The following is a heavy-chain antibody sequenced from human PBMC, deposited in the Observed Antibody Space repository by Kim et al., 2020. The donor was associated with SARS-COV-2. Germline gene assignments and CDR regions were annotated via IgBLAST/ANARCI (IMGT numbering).Heavy chain of an antibody. CDR1: GYTFTSYA. V-gene: IGHV7-4-1*02. CDR2: INTNTGNP. D-gene: IGHD3-10*01. CDR3: ARDPLWFGELGGAGGYNWFDP. Sequence: ASVKVSCKASGYTFTSYAMNWVRQAPGQGLEWMGWINTNTGNPTYAQGFTGRFVFSLDTSVSTAYLQISSLKAEDTAVYYCARDPLWFGELGGAGGYNWFDPWGQGTLVTVSS. J-gene: IGHJ5*02.